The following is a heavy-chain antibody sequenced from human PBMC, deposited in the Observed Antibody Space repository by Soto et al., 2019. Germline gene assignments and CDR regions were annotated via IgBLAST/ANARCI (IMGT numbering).Heavy chain of an antibody. J-gene: IGHJ6*02. CDR2: INSDGSST. V-gene: IGHV3-74*01. Sequence: PGGSLRLSCAASGFKFSSYWMHWVRQAPGKGLVWVSRINSDGSSTTYADSVKGRFTISRDNAKNTLYLQMNSLGAEDTAVYYCARGHYYGMDVWGQGTTVTVSS. CDR1: GFKFSSYW. CDR3: ARGHYYGMDV.